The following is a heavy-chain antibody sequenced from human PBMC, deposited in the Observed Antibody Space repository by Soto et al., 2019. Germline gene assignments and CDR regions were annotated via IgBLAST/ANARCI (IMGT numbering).Heavy chain of an antibody. V-gene: IGHV3-23*01. CDR2: ISGSGGST. D-gene: IGHD3-16*01. J-gene: IGHJ3*02. CDR1: GFTFSSYA. CDR3: AKDRIWGCLGAFDI. Sequence: QPGGSLRLSCAASGFTFSSYAMSWVRQAPGKGLEWVSAISGSGGSTYCADSVRGRFTISRDNSKNTLYLQMNSLRAEDTAVYYCAKDRIWGCLGAFDIWGQGTMVTVSS.